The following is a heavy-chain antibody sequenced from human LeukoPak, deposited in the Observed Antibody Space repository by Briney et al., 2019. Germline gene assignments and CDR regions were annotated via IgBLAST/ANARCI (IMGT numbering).Heavy chain of an antibody. J-gene: IGHJ4*02. CDR1: GGSISSSSYY. CDR3: ARVRGASSWFDY. Sequence: SETLSLTCTVSGGSISSSSYYWGWIRQPPGKGLEWIGSIYYSGSTYDNPSLKSRVTISVDTSKNQFSLKLSSVTAADTAVYYCARVRGASSWFDYWGQGTLVTVSS. V-gene: IGHV4-39*07. D-gene: IGHD6-13*01. CDR2: IYYSGST.